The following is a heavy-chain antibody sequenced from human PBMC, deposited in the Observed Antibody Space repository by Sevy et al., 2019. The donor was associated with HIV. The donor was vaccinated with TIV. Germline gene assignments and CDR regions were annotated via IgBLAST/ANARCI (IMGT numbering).Heavy chain of an antibody. CDR1: GGSISSSSYY. CDR2: VNYSGSI. J-gene: IGHJ3*02. CDR3: ARRPAAYSGTNVNVFDK. Sequence: SETLSLTCTVSGGSISSSSYYWGWIRQPPGKGLDWIGSVNYSGSIYYNPSLKSRDTISVATSKNRFSLHLTSVTAADTAVYYSARRPAAYSGTNVNVFDKWGQGTMVTVSS. D-gene: IGHD1-26*01. V-gene: IGHV4-39*01.